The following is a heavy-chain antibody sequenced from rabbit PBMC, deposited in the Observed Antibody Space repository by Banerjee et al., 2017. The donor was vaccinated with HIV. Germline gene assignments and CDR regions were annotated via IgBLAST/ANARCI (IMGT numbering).Heavy chain of an antibody. V-gene: IGHV1S40*01. CDR1: GFSFSSGYD. D-gene: IGHD6-1*01. Sequence: QSLEESGGDLVKPGASLTLTCTASGFSFSSGYDMCWVRQAPGKGLEWIACIGTGSGSTWYASWAKGRFTISKTSSTTVTRQMTSLTAADTAAYFCASSVGYGYASFGLWGPGTLVTVS. CDR2: IGTGSGST. CDR3: ASSVGYGYASFGL. J-gene: IGHJ4*01.